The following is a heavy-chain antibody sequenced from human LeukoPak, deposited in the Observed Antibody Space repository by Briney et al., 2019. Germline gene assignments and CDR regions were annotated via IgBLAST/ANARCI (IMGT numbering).Heavy chain of an antibody. CDR1: GFAFSTYG. Sequence: GRSLRLSCAASGFAFSTYGMHWVRHAPGKGLEWVAVISYDGSDKYYADSVRGRFTISRDNAKNTLYVQMNSQRAEDTAVYYCAKDRDSSGYSYGYLFDYWGQGTLVTVSS. CDR2: ISYDGSDK. CDR3: AKDRDSSGYSYGYLFDY. J-gene: IGHJ4*02. D-gene: IGHD5-18*01. V-gene: IGHV3-30*18.